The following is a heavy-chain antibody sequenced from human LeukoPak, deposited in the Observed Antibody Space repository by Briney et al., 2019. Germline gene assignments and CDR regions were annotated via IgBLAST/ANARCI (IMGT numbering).Heavy chain of an antibody. D-gene: IGHD5-18*01. V-gene: IGHV1-69*05. CDR1: GGTFSSYA. J-gene: IGHJ5*02. Sequence: GASVKVSCKASGGTFSSYAISWVRQAPGQGLEWMEGIIPIFGTANYAQKFQGRVTITTDESTSTAYMELSSLRSEDTAVYYCARGNTAMPYNWFDPWGQGTLVTVSS. CDR3: ARGNTAMPYNWFDP. CDR2: IIPIFGTA.